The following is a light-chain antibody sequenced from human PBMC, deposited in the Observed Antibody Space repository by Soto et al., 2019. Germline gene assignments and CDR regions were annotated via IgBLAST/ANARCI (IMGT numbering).Light chain of an antibody. Sequence: DIQMTQSPSTLSASVGDRVTITCRASQSISSWLAWFQQKPGKAPKLLIYKASSLESGVPSRFSGSGSGTEFTITISSLQPDDFAKYYCQQYNSFSFGQGTKLEIK. V-gene: IGKV1-5*03. CDR1: QSISSW. CDR3: QQYNSFS. J-gene: IGKJ2*01. CDR2: KAS.